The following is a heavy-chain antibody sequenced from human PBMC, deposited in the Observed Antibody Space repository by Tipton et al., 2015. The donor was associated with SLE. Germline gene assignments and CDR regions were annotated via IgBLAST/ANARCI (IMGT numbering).Heavy chain of an antibody. J-gene: IGHJ5*02. V-gene: IGHV4-34*01. CDR2: INHSGST. Sequence: GLVKPSETLSLTCAVSGGSFTMYYWSWIRQSPGKGLEWIGEINHSGSTNYNPSLKARVTLSADTSKNQVSLRLSSVTAADTAVYYCATEGGNWFDPWGQGILVTVSS. CDR1: GGSFTMYY. D-gene: IGHD2-15*01. CDR3: ATEGGNWFDP.